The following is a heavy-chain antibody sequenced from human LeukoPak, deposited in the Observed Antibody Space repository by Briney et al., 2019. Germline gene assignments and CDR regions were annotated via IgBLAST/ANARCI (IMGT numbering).Heavy chain of an antibody. D-gene: IGHD2-15*01. Sequence: AETLSLTCNVPGDSITSYFWSWIRQPPGKGLEWIAYVHYTDTTNYNPSLKSRVTISLDTSKNQFSLKLSSVTAADTAVYYCARRSSESFDFWGYGNLVTVSS. J-gene: IGHJ4*01. V-gene: IGHV4-59*08. CDR3: ARRSSESFDF. CDR2: VHYTDTT. CDR1: GDSITSYF.